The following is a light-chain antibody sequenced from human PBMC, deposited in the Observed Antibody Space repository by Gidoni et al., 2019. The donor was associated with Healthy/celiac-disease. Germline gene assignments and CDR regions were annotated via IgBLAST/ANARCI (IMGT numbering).Light chain of an antibody. CDR1: QGVSSSY. Sequence: EIALPQSPRTLSLSPGERAPLSCRASQGVSSSYLAWYLQKPGQAPRLLIYGASSRATGIPDRFSGSGSGTDLALTISRLGPEDFAVYYCQQNGSSTGMYTFGQGTKLEIK. J-gene: IGKJ2*01. CDR2: GAS. V-gene: IGKV3-20*01. CDR3: QQNGSSTGMYT.